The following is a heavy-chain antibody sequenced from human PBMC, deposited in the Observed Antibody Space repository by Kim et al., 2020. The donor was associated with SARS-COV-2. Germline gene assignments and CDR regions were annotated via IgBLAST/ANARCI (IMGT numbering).Heavy chain of an antibody. V-gene: IGHV3-48*02. CDR2: ISTSRTTI. J-gene: IGHJ1*01. CDR1: GITFSNFN. D-gene: IGHD2-15*01. Sequence: GGSLRLSCAASGITFSNFNMNWVRQAPGKGLEWVSYISTSRTTIYYADSVKGRFTTSRENDKNSLYLQMNSLRDEDTAVYYCARWQHGGPAEYFQHWGQGALVTVS. CDR3: ARWQHGGPAEYFQH.